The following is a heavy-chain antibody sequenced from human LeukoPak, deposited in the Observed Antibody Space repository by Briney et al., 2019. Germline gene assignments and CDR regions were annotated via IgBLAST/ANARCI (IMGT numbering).Heavy chain of an antibody. V-gene: IGHV3-23*01. CDR3: VKVSGDYHGVFGY. D-gene: IGHD4-17*01. Sequence: PVGSLRLSSAAPVFSLSIYAMSWVRQTPREGLEWVSNISGSGGRRSTYYTDSVKGRFTISRANCKSTMCLQMNSQPTADTAIDYCVKVSGDYHGVFGYWGQGTLVTLPS. CDR1: VFSLSIYA. CDR2: ISGSGGRRST. J-gene: IGHJ4*02.